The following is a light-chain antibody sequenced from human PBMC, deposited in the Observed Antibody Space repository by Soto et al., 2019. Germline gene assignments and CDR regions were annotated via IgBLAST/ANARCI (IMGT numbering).Light chain of an antibody. CDR3: QQLYT. CDR2: AVS. V-gene: IGKV1-9*01. J-gene: IGKJ4*01. CDR1: QGMSSS. Sequence: DIQLTQSPPFLSASVGDRVTVSCRASQGMSSSLAWYQQKPGKAPKLLIYAVSTLQSGVPSRFSGSGSGTECTLTISSLQPEDFATYFCQQLYTFGGGTKVEVE.